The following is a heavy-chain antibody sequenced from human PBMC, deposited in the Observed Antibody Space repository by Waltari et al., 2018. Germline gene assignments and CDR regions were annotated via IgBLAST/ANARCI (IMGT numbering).Heavy chain of an antibody. CDR3: ARGSLRTGTTDY. D-gene: IGHD1-7*01. V-gene: IGHV4-34*01. Sequence: QVQLQQWGAGLLKPSETLSLTCAVYGGSFSGYYWSWIRQPPGKGLEWIGEINHSGSTNDNPSLKSRVTISVDTSKNQFSLKLSSVTAADTAVYYCARGSLRTGTTDYWGQGTLVTVSS. CDR1: GGSFSGYY. J-gene: IGHJ4*02. CDR2: INHSGST.